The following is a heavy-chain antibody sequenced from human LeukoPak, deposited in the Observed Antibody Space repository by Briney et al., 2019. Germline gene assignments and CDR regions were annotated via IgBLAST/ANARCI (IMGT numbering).Heavy chain of an antibody. CDR3: AREEDYYDSSGYLSY. J-gene: IGHJ4*02. D-gene: IGHD3-22*01. Sequence: ASVKVSCKASGYTFTSYYMHWVRQAPGQGLEWMGIINPSGGSTSYAQKFQGRVTITADKSTSTAYMELSSLRSEDTAVYYCAREEDYYDSSGYLSYWGQGTLVTVSS. CDR2: INPSGGST. V-gene: IGHV1-46*01. CDR1: GYTFTSYY.